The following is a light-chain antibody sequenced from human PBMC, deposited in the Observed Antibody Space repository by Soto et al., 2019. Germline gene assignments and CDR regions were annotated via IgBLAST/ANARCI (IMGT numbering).Light chain of an antibody. CDR1: QGLSHY. CDR3: QQSYSSPHT. J-gene: IGKJ2*01. CDR2: GAS. Sequence: DIPMTQSPSSLSASVGDRVTITCRASQGLSHYLAWYQQKPGKVPRLLIYGASTLQSGVPSRFSGSGSGTDFALTISSLQPEDVATYFCQQSYSSPHTFGQGTKLDIK. V-gene: IGKV1-27*01.